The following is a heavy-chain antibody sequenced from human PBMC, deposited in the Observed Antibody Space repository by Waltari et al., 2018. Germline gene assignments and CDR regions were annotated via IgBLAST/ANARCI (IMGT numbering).Heavy chain of an antibody. Sequence: EVQLVESGGGLVKPGGSLRLSCAASGFTFSSYSMNWVRQAPGKGMEWVSSIRSSSSYIYYADSVNGRFTISRDNAKNSLYLQMNSLRAEDTAVYYCARGLAAAGSFDYWGQGTLVTVSS. V-gene: IGHV3-21*01. CDR2: IRSSSSYI. J-gene: IGHJ4*02. D-gene: IGHD6-13*01. CDR1: GFTFSSYS. CDR3: ARGLAAAGSFDY.